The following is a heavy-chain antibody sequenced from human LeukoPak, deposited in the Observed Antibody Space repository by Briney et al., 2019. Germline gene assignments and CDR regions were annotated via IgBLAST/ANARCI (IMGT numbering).Heavy chain of an antibody. CDR1: GYTFTSYG. V-gene: IGHV1-69*13. CDR2: IIPIFGTA. Sequence: ASVKVSCKASGYTFTSYGISWVRQTPGQGLEWMGGIIPIFGTANYAQKFQGRVTITADESTSTAYMELSSLRSEDTAVYYCARGGEYCSSTSCYMSWFDPWGQGTLVTVSS. J-gene: IGHJ5*02. CDR3: ARGGEYCSSTSCYMSWFDP. D-gene: IGHD2-2*02.